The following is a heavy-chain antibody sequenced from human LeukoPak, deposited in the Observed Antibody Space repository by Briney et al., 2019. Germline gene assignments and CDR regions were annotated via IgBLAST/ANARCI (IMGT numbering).Heavy chain of an antibody. J-gene: IGHJ4*02. D-gene: IGHD3-10*01. CDR2: ISISGTTI. V-gene: IGHV3-48*03. CDR1: EFTFNSYE. Sequence: HPGGSLRLSCAASEFTFNSYEMNWVRQAPGKGLEWVSYISISGTTISYADSVKGRFTISRDNAKNSLYLQMDSLRAEDTAVYYCTKGSDDYWGQGTLVTVSS. CDR3: TKGSDDY.